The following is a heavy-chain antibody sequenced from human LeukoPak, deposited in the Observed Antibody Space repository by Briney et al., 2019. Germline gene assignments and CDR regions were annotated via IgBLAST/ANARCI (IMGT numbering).Heavy chain of an antibody. CDR2: IIPILGIA. J-gene: IGHJ6*02. CDR3: ARDKSVTSGMDV. Sequence: ASVKVSCKASGGTFSSYAISWVRQAPGQGLEWMGRIIPILGIANYAQKFQGRVTITADKSTSTAYMELSSLRSEDTAVYYCARDKSVTSGMDVWGQGTTVTVSS. D-gene: IGHD4-17*01. CDR1: GGTFSSYA. V-gene: IGHV1-69*04.